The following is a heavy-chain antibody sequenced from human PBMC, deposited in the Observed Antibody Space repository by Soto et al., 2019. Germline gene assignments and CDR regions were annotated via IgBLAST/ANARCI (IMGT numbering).Heavy chain of an antibody. CDR3: ARRYSGYDLDY. V-gene: IGHV4-34*01. D-gene: IGHD5-12*01. CDR2: INHSGST. CDR1: GGSFSGYY. Sequence: QVQLQQWGAGLLKPSETLSLTCAVYGGSFSGYYWSWIRQPPGKGLEWIGEINHSGSTNYNPSLNSRVTISVDTSKNQFSLKLSSVTAADTAVYYCARRYSGYDLDYWGQGTLVTVSS. J-gene: IGHJ4*02.